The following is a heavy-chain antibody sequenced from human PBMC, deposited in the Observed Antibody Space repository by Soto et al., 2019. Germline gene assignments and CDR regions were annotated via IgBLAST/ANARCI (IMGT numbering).Heavy chain of an antibody. CDR3: ARVYCRGAGCQDWYFDR. CDR2: ISADNGNT. V-gene: IGHV1-3*01. CDR1: GYTFTSYA. D-gene: IGHD2-15*01. J-gene: IGHJ2*01. Sequence: ASVKVSCKASGYTFTSYAMHWVRQAPGQRLEWMGWISADNGNTQYSENFQGRVTFTRDTSASTAYMELSSVRSEDTALYYCARVYCRGAGCQDWYFDRWGRGTPVTVSS.